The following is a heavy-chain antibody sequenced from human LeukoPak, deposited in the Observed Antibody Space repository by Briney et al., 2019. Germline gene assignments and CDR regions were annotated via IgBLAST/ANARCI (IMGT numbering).Heavy chain of an antibody. CDR2: TSTYNGNT. Sequence: GASVTVSCKTSGYTFTGYGFNWVRQAPGQGLEWMGWTSTYNGNTNFAQKLQGRVTMTTDTSTSTAYMELRSLRSDDTAVYYCARDRGYCTNAVCPADYWGQGTLVTVSS. CDR3: ARDRGYCTNAVCPADY. CDR1: GYTFTGYG. V-gene: IGHV1-18*01. D-gene: IGHD2-8*01. J-gene: IGHJ4*02.